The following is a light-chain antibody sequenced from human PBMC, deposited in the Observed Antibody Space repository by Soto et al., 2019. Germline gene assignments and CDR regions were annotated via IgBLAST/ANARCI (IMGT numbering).Light chain of an antibody. CDR1: QGVGRW. J-gene: IGKJ5*01. CDR3: QQAHSFPFT. Sequence: DIQMPQSPSSLSASGGDRVTSTCRASQGVGRWEAYYQQKPGKAPKILIYAASSLQSGVPTRFSGGGSGTDFTLIINSLQPENYAPYDCQQAHSFPFTFGHGTRLE. CDR2: AAS. V-gene: IGKV1-12*02.